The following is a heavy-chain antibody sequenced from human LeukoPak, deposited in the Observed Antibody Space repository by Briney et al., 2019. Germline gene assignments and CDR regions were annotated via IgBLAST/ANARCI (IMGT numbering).Heavy chain of an antibody. CDR1: GGSISSSSYY. D-gene: IGHD1-1*01. Sequence: SETLSLTCTVSGGSISSSSYYWDWIRQPPGKGLEWIGSIYYSGSTYYNPSLKSRVTISVDTSKNRFSLKLSSVTAADTAVYYCARAPYSWKDVGLDYWGQGILVTVSS. CDR2: IYYSGST. CDR3: ARAPYSWKDVGLDY. J-gene: IGHJ4*02. V-gene: IGHV4-39*01.